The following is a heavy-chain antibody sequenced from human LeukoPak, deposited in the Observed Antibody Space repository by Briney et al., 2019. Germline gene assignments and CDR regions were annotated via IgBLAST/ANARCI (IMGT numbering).Heavy chain of an antibody. CDR1: GFTFSSYA. Sequence: PGRSLRLSCAASGFTFSSYAMHWVRQAPGKGLEWVAVISYDGSNKYYADSVKGRFTISRDNSKNTLYLQMNSLRAEDTAVYYCARDLSNWNALDYWGQGTLVTVSS. D-gene: IGHD1-1*01. J-gene: IGHJ4*02. CDR2: ISYDGSNK. V-gene: IGHV3-30*01. CDR3: ARDLSNWNALDY.